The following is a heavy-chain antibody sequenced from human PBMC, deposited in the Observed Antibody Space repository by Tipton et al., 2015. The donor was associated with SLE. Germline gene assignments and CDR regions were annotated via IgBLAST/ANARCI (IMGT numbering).Heavy chain of an antibody. CDR1: GGSISGYY. V-gene: IGHV4-59*01. J-gene: IGHJ3*02. CDR2: MFYSGTS. CDR3: ARDSTIRAFDI. D-gene: IGHD2-2*01. Sequence: TLSLTCTVSGGSISGYYWTWIRQPPGKGPEWIGSMFYSGTSNYNPSLKSRVTISVDTYKKQISLILSSVTAADTAVYYCARDSTIRAFDIWGQGTMVTVSS.